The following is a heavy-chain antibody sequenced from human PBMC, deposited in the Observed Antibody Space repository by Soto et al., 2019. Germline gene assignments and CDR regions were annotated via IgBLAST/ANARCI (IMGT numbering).Heavy chain of an antibody. Sequence: GSLRLSCASSGFTFSSYSMSWVRQAPGKGMEWVSGFRTSGDGGTTYYADSVKGRFTISRDNSKNMLFLQMNSLRAEYTAISYCAKKVNSGPGSQYFDYWGQGTLVTVSS. CDR2: FRTSGDGGTT. J-gene: IGHJ4*02. CDR3: AKKVNSGPGSQYFDY. CDR1: GFTFSSYS. D-gene: IGHD3-10*01. V-gene: IGHV3-23*01.